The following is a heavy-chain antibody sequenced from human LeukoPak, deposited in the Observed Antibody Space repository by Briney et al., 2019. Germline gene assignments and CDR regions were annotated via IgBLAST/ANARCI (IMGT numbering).Heavy chain of an antibody. CDR2: VYYSGTT. D-gene: IGHD3-10*01. V-gene: IGHV4-39*07. CDR3: ARLMVRGVITYNWFDP. J-gene: IGHJ5*02. Sequence: SETLSLTCTVSGGSIISISYFWGWIRQPPGKGLEWIANVYYSGTTYYNPSLKSRATISIDTSNNHFSLELSSVTAADTAVYYCARLMVRGVITYNWFDPWGQGTLVTVSS. CDR1: GGSIISISYF.